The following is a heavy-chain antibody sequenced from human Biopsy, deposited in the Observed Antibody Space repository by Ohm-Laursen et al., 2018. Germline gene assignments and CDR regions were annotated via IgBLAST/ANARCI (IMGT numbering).Heavy chain of an antibody. J-gene: IGHJ5*01. CDR2: IDVSDYNT. D-gene: IGHD1-14*01. CDR1: GFTFHTYA. Sequence: SLRLSCAAPGFTFHTYAMNWVRQAPGKGLEWVAHIDVSDYNTYYADSVRGRLTISRDNSKQMVHLEINSLTADDTAVYYCVKQWGGYNFDSWGQGTLVTVPS. CDR3: VKQWGGYNFDS. V-gene: IGHV3-23*01.